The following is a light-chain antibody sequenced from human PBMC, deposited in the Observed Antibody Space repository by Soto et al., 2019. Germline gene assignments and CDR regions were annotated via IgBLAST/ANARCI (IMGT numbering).Light chain of an antibody. J-gene: IGLJ1*01. CDR1: ISDVGSYNY. CDR3: GSYTTSSNYV. Sequence: QSALTQPASVSGSPGQSITISCTGTISDVGSYNYVSWYQQYPGKAPKLMIYDVSTRPLGVSDRFSGSKSGNTASLTISGLRAEDEADYYCGSYTTSSNYVFGTGTKLTVL. V-gene: IGLV2-14*03. CDR2: DVS.